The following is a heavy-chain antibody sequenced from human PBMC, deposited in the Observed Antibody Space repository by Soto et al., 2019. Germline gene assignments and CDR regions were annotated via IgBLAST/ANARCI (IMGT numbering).Heavy chain of an antibody. CDR1: GYTFTSYG. J-gene: IGHJ5*02. Sequence: QVQLVQSGAEVKKPGASVKVSCKASGYTFTSYGISWVRQAPGQGLEWMGWISAYNGNTNYAQKLQGRVTMTTDTSTSTASMELRSLRSDDTAVYYCARVRDIVVVPAAGGWFDPWGQGTLVTVSS. CDR2: ISAYNGNT. CDR3: ARVRDIVVVPAAGGWFDP. D-gene: IGHD2-2*01. V-gene: IGHV1-18*01.